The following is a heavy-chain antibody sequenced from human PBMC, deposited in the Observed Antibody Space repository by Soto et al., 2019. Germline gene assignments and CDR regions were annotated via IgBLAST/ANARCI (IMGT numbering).Heavy chain of an antibody. CDR3: ARDRYCSGGSCSHLDY. CDR1: GYTFTSYA. CDR2: INAGNGNT. Sequence: GASVKVSCKASGYTFTSYAMHWVRQAPGQRLEWMGWINAGNGNTKYSQKFQGRVTITRDTSASTAYMELSSLRSEDTAVYYCARDRYCSGGSCSHLDYWGQGTLVTVSS. J-gene: IGHJ4*02. D-gene: IGHD2-15*01. V-gene: IGHV1-3*01.